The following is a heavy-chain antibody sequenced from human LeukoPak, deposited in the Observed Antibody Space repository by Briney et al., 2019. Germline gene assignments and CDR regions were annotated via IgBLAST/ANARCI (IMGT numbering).Heavy chain of an antibody. D-gene: IGHD5-12*01. J-gene: IGHJ4*02. V-gene: IGHV1-8*03. Sequence: GASVKLSCKASGYTFTSYDINWVRQATGQGREWMGWMNPNSGNTGYAQKFQGRVTITRNTSISTAYMELSSLRSEETAVYYCARVRRGYSGYDLEYWGQGTLVTVSS. CDR1: GYTFTSYD. CDR2: MNPNSGNT. CDR3: ARVRRGYSGYDLEY.